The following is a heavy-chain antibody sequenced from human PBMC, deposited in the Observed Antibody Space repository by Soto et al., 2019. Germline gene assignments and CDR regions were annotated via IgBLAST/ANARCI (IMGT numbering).Heavy chain of an antibody. CDR1: GFTFSSYS. J-gene: IGHJ6*02. Sequence: PGGSLRLSCAASGFTFSSYSMNWVRQAPGKGLEWVSSISSSSSYIYYADSVKGRFTISRDNAKNSLYLQMNSLRAEDTAVYYCAKDGGDGYGMDVWGQGTTVTVSS. V-gene: IGHV3-21*01. CDR3: AKDGGDGYGMDV. D-gene: IGHD3-10*01. CDR2: ISSSSSYI.